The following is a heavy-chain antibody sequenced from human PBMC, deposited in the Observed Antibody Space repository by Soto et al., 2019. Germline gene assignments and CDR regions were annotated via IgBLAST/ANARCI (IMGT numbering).Heavy chain of an antibody. CDR3: ARPSNRWWLPTIEPSSFDY. CDR1: GYTFTSYQ. CDR2: INPSGART. D-gene: IGHD5-12*01. J-gene: IGHJ4*02. V-gene: IGHV1-46*03. Sequence: ASVKVSCKASGYTFTSYQMHWVRQSPGQGLEWMGGINPSGARTNNAQKFQGRVTMTRDTSTSTVYMELSSLRSEDTAVYYCARPSNRWWLPTIEPSSFDYWGKGTLVTVS.